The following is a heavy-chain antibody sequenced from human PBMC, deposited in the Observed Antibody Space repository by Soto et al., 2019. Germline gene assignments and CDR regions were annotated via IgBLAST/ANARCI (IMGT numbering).Heavy chain of an antibody. J-gene: IGHJ5*02. V-gene: IGHV4-59*08. CDR2: VHYSGST. Sequence: QVQLQESGPGLVKPSETLSLTCNVSGGSITDSFWTWIRQPPGKELEWIGYVHYSGSTNYSPSLRGRATISVDTSKTQFSLKLSSVSAADTAVYYCARLPYSSGSSVWLDPWGQGALVTVSS. CDR3: ARLPYSSGSSVWLDP. D-gene: IGHD6-19*01. CDR1: GGSITDSF.